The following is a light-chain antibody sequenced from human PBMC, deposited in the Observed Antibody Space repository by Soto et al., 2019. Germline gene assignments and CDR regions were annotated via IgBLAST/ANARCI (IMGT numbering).Light chain of an antibody. CDR2: EVR. V-gene: IGLV2-14*01. Sequence: QSALTQPASVSGSPGQSITISCTGTSSDVGGYDYVSWYQQHPGKAPKLMIYEVRNRPSGVSNRFSGSKSGNTASLTISGLQAEDEADYHCSSYTSSSAGVFGTGTKLTVL. J-gene: IGLJ1*01. CDR1: SSDVGGYDY. CDR3: SSYTSSSAGV.